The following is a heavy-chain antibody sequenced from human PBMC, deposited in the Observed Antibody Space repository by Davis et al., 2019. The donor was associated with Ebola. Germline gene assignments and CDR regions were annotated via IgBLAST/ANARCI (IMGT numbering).Heavy chain of an antibody. J-gene: IGHJ4*02. CDR1: GFTFSNYV. V-gene: IGHV3-30*18. CDR2: ISNDGSNK. CDR3: AKGNPLAY. Sequence: PSGSLTLSCAASGFTFSNYVMHLVRQFPGKGLEWVTVISNDGSNKYYADSVKGRFTISRDNSKNTLYLQMSGLRPEDTAMYYCAKGNPLAYWGQGTLVTVSS.